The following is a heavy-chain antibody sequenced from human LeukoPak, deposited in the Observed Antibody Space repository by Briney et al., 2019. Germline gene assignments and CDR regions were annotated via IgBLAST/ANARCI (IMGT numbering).Heavy chain of an antibody. CDR2: INHSGST. CDR3: ARRWIQLWLPYFDY. Sequence: PSETLSLTCTVSGGSISSSSYYWGWIRQPPGKGLEWIGEINHSGSTNYNPSLKSRVTISVDTSKNQFSLKLSSVTAADTAVYYCARRWIQLWLPYFDYWGQGTLVTVSS. D-gene: IGHD5-18*01. J-gene: IGHJ4*02. V-gene: IGHV4-39*01. CDR1: GGSISSSSYY.